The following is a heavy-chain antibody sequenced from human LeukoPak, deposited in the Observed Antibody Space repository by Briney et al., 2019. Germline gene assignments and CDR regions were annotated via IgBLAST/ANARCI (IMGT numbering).Heavy chain of an antibody. Sequence: SETLSLTCTVSGGSIKSYYWSWIRQPPGKRLEWIGYIDNSGSTNYNPSLKSRVTISVDTSKNQFSLKLSSVTAADTAVYYCARGGRKYSGSHPQDYWGQGTLVTVSS. D-gene: IGHD1-26*01. V-gene: IGHV4-59*01. CDR3: ARGGRKYSGSHPQDY. CDR2: IDNSGST. CDR1: GGSIKSYY. J-gene: IGHJ4*02.